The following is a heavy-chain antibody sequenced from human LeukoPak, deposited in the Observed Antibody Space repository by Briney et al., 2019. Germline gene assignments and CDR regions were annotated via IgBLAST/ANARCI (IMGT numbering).Heavy chain of an antibody. Sequence: ASVKVSCKASRYTFTGYYMHWVRQAPGQGLEWMGWINLNSGDTNDALKFQGRVTRTRDTSISTAYMELSRLRSDDTAVYYCARGQGGIAAAGTVPWGQGTLVTVSS. CDR1: RYTFTGYY. D-gene: IGHD6-13*01. J-gene: IGHJ5*02. V-gene: IGHV1-2*02. CDR3: ARGQGGIAAAGTVP. CDR2: INLNSGDT.